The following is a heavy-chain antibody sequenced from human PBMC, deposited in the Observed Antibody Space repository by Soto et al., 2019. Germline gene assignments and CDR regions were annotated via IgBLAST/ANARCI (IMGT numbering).Heavy chain of an antibody. D-gene: IGHD3-3*01. J-gene: IGHJ6*02. V-gene: IGHV1-18*04. CDR1: GYTFTSYG. CDR2: ISAYNGNT. CDR3: ARTHFGAETYYDFWSAHDFGMDV. Sequence: GASVKVSCKASGYTFTSYGISWVRQAPGQGLEWMGWISAYNGNTNYAQKLQGRVTMTTDTSTSTAYMELRSLRSDDTAVYYCARTHFGAETYYDFWSAHDFGMDVWGQGTTVTVSS.